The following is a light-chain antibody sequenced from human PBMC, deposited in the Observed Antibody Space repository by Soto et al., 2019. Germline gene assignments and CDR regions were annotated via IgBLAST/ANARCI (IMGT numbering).Light chain of an antibody. Sequence: QSALTQPASVSGSPGQSITISCTGTSSDVGGYDFVSWYQQHPGQAPKLMIYEVSERPSGVSNRFSGSKSGNTASLTISGLQTEDEADYYCSSYTSRSTLYVFGTGTKLTVL. CDR2: EVS. V-gene: IGLV2-14*01. J-gene: IGLJ1*01. CDR1: SSDVGGYDF. CDR3: SSYTSRSTLYV.